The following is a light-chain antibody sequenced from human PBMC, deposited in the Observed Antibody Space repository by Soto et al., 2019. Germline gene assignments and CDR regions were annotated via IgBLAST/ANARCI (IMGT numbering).Light chain of an antibody. CDR3: AAWDDSLNGAI. V-gene: IGLV1-44*01. J-gene: IGLJ2*01. CDR1: SSNIGSNT. Sequence: QSVLTQPPSGSGTPGQRVTISCSGSSSNIGSNTVNWYQQLPGTAPKLLIYSNNQRPSGVPDRFSGSKSGTSASLAISGLQSEDEADYYCAAWDDSLNGAIFGGGTKLTVL. CDR2: SNN.